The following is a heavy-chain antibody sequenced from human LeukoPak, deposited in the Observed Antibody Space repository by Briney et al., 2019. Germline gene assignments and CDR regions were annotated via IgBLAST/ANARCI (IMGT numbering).Heavy chain of an antibody. J-gene: IGHJ5*02. CDR2: IYYSGST. V-gene: IGHV4-59*01. CDR3: ARDSISYYYGSRGFDP. Sequence: SETLSLTCTVSGGSNSSYYWSWIRQPPGKGLEWIGYIYYSGSTNYNPSLKSRVTISVDTSKNQFSLKLSSVTAADTAVYYCARDSISYYYGSRGFDPWGQGTLVTVSS. D-gene: IGHD3-10*01. CDR1: GGSNSSYY.